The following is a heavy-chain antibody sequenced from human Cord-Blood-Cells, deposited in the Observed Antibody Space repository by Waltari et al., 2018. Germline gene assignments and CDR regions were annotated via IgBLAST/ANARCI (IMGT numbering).Heavy chain of an antibody. CDR2: TYYRSKWYN. V-gene: IGHV6-1*01. D-gene: IGHD7-27*01. Sequence: QVQLQQSGPGLVKPSPTLSLPRPIPGDRVSSNSAAWNWLTALLSRGLEWLGRTYYRSKWYNDYAVSVKSRITINPDTSKNQFSLQLNSVTPEDTAVYYCARDRTGESYDAFDIWGQGTMVTVSS. CDR1: GDRVSSNSAA. J-gene: IGHJ3*02. CDR3: ARDRTGESYDAFDI.